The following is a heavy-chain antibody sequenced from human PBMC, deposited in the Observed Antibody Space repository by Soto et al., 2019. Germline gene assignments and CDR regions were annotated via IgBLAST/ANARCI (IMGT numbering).Heavy chain of an antibody. CDR2: SNHVGST. D-gene: IGHD3-10*01. Sequence: QVQLQQWGAGLLKPSETLSLTCAVYGGSFSGFYWSWIRQPPGKGLEWIGESNHVGSTNYNPSLKSRVTMSLDPFKNQFSLRLTSVTAADTAVYYCARVLISGVTTDWGQGTLVIVSS. CDR3: ARVLISGVTTD. J-gene: IGHJ4*02. V-gene: IGHV4-34*01. CDR1: GGSFSGFY.